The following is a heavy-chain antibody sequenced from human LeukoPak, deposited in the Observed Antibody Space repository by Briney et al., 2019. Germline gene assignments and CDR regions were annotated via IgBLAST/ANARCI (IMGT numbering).Heavy chain of an antibody. Sequence: PGGSLRLSCVVSGFSVSNNYIIWVRQAPGNGLERVSVIYGDGRTSHSASVRGRFTISRDNSKSIVSLQMNNLRVEDTAVYYCARGRGLGVVSPYFDYWGQGTLVTVSS. CDR3: ARGRGLGVVSPYFDY. CDR2: IYGDGRT. V-gene: IGHV3-53*01. CDR1: GFSVSNNY. J-gene: IGHJ4*02. D-gene: IGHD3-3*01.